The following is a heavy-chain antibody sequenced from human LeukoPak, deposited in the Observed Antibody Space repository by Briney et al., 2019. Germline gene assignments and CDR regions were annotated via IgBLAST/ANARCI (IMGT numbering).Heavy chain of an antibody. CDR1: GGSISSGGYY. CDR3: ARARTGGDYKSPTFDY. D-gene: IGHD4-17*01. J-gene: IGHJ4*02. Sequence: PSETLSLTCTVSGGSISSGGYYWSWTRQHPGKGLEWIGYIYYSGSTYYNPSLKSRVTISVDTSKNQFSLKLSSVTAADTAVYYCARARTGGDYKSPTFDYWGQGTLVTVSS. CDR2: IYYSGST. V-gene: IGHV4-31*03.